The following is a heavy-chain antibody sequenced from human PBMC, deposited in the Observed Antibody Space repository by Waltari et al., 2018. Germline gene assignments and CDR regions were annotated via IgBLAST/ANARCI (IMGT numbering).Heavy chain of an antibody. CDR3: ARAAITGTGFDF. J-gene: IGHJ4*02. Sequence: EMQLVESGGGLVQPGGSLRLSCAASGFTFTTYEMNWVRQAPGEGLEWISYISSSGTSRYYADSVKGRFTISRDNAQDSLYLQMNSLRAEDTAVYYCARAAITGTGFDFWGQGSLVTVSS. CDR2: ISSSGTSR. D-gene: IGHD1-20*01. V-gene: IGHV3-48*03. CDR1: GFTFTTYE.